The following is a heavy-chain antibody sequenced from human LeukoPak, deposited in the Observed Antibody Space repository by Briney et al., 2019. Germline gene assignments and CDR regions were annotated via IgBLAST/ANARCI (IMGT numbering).Heavy chain of an antibody. D-gene: IGHD6-19*01. V-gene: IGHV4-39*07. Sequence: PSETLSLTCTVSGGSISSSNHYWGWIRQPPGKGLEWIGSIYYSGSTYYNPSLKSRVTISVDTSKNQFSLKLSSVTAADTAVYYCARVSHSSGWYRSFYYYYMDVWGKGTTVTVSS. CDR2: IYYSGST. J-gene: IGHJ6*03. CDR3: ARVSHSSGWYRSFYYYYMDV. CDR1: GGSISSSNHY.